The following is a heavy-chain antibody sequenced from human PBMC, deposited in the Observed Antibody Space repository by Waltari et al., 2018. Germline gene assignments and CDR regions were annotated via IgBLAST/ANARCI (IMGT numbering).Heavy chain of an antibody. Sequence: EVQLVESGGGLVQPGRSLRLSCAASGFTFDDYAMHWVRQAPGKGLEWVSGISWNSGSIGYADSVKGRFTISRDNAKNSLYLQMNSLRSDDTAVYYCARDSLRSTVSWDYWGQGTLVTVSS. V-gene: IGHV3-9*01. CDR1: GFTFDDYA. J-gene: IGHJ4*02. CDR2: ISWNSGSI. D-gene: IGHD4-17*01. CDR3: ARDSLRSTVSWDY.